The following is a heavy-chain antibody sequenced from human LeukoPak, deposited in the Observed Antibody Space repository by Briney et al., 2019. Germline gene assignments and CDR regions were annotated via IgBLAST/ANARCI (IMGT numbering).Heavy chain of an antibody. D-gene: IGHD1-26*01. CDR2: ISYDGSNK. V-gene: IGHV3-30*18. Sequence: GRSLRLSCAASGFTFSSYGMHWVRQAPGKGLEWVAVISYDGSNKYYADSVKGRFTISRDNSKNTLYLQMNSLRAEDTAVYYCAKGILPYYYYGKDVWGKGTTVNVSS. CDR1: GFTFSSYG. J-gene: IGHJ6*04. CDR3: AKGILPYYYYGKDV.